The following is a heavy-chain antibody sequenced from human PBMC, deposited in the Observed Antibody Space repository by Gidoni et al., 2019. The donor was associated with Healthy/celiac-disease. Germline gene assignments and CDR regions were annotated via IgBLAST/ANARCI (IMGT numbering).Heavy chain of an antibody. J-gene: IGHJ3*02. V-gene: IGHV4-4*07. D-gene: IGHD3-22*01. CDR2: ST. CDR3: ARVRGYYDIGPHAFDI. Sequence: STNYNPSLKSRVTMSVDTSKNQFSLKLSSVTAADTAVYYCARVRGYYDIGPHAFDIWGQGTMVTVSS.